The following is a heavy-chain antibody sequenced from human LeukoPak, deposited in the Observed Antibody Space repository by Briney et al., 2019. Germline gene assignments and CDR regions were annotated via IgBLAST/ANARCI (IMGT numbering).Heavy chain of an antibody. CDR3: ARDPHRGGDFDY. D-gene: IGHD3-16*01. J-gene: IGHJ4*02. V-gene: IGHV3-7*01. CDR1: GFTFSSYW. Sequence: PGGSLRLSCAASGFTFSSYWMNWVRQAPGKGLEWVANIKQDGSDKYYVDSVRGRSTISRDNAKNSLYLQMNSVRAEDTAVYYCARDPHRGGDFDYWGQGTLVTVSS. CDR2: IKQDGSDK.